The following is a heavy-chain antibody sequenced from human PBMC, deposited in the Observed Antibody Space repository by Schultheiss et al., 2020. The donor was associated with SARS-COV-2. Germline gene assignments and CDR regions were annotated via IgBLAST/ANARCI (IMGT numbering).Heavy chain of an antibody. CDR3: ATWDLGYYGMDV. Sequence: SQTLSLTCAVYGGSLSGYYWSWIRQPPGKGLEWIGSIYHTGSTYSNPSLKSRLTISVDTPKNQFSLKLSSVTAADTAVYYCATWDLGYYGMDVWGQGTTVTVSS. D-gene: IGHD1-26*01. CDR2: IYHTGST. CDR1: GGSLSGYY. J-gene: IGHJ6*02. V-gene: IGHV4-34*01.